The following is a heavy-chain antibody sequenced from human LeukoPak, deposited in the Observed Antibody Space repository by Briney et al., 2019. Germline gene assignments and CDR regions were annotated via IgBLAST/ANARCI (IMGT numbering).Heavy chain of an antibody. CDR1: GFTFSSYS. D-gene: IGHD3-22*01. CDR3: ARQTYYYDSSGYPRGYFDY. Sequence: GGSLRLSCAASGFTFSSYSMNWVRQAPGKGLEWVSYISSSSTIYYADSVKGRFTISRDNAKNSLYLQMNSLRAEDTAVYYCARQTYYYDSSGYPRGYFDYWGQGTLVTVSS. CDR2: ISSSSTI. V-gene: IGHV3-48*04. J-gene: IGHJ4*02.